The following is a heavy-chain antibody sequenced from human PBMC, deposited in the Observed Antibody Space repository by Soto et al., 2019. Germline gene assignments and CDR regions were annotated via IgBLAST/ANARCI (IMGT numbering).Heavy chain of an antibody. J-gene: IGHJ4*02. D-gene: IGHD2-2*01. CDR1: GYTFTSYY. CDR2: INPSGGST. Sequence: QVQLVQSGAEVKKPGASVKVSCKASGYTFTSYYMHWVRQAPGQGLEWMGIINPSGGSTSYAQKFQGRVTMTRDTSTSTVYMELSSLRSEDTAVYYCARDGVGIPEVPAAIEGYFDYWGQGTLVTVSS. CDR3: ARDGVGIPEVPAAIEGYFDY. V-gene: IGHV1-46*01.